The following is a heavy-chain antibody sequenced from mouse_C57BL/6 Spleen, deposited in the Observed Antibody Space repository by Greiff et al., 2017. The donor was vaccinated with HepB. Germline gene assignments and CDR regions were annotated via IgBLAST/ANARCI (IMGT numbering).Heavy chain of an antibody. Sequence: VQLKESGGGLVKPGGSLKLSCAASGFTFSDYGMHWVRQAPEKGLEWVAYISSGSSTIYYADTVKGRFTISRDNAKNTLFLQMTSLRSEDTAMFYCASRVYDGYYVSGAMDYWGQGTSVTVSS. CDR1: GFTFSDYG. D-gene: IGHD2-3*01. CDR3: ASRVYDGYYVSGAMDY. J-gene: IGHJ4*01. CDR2: ISSGSSTI. V-gene: IGHV5-17*01.